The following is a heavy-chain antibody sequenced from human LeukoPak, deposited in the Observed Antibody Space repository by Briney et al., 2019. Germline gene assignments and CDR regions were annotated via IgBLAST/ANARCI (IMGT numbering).Heavy chain of an antibody. Sequence: SETLSLTCTVSGGSISSSSYYWGWIRXXXXXGLXXIGSIYYSGSTYYNPSLKSRVTISVDTSKNQFSLKLSSVTAADTAVYYCARLVIVGGGVDYWGQGTLVTVSS. D-gene: IGHD1-26*01. V-gene: IGHV4-39*01. CDR3: ARLVIVGGGVDY. J-gene: IGHJ4*02. CDR1: GGSISSSSYY. CDR2: IYYSGST.